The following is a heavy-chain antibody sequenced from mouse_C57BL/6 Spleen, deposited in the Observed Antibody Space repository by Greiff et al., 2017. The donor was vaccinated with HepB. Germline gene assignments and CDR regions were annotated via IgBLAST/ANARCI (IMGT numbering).Heavy chain of an antibody. J-gene: IGHJ4*01. D-gene: IGHD3-2*02. Sequence: QVQLQQPGTELVKPGASVKLSCKASGYTFTSYWMHWVKQRPGQGLEWIGNINPSNGGTNYNEKFKSKATLTVDKSSSTAYMQLSSLTSEDSAVYYCASATAQGRGYYCAMDYWGQGTSVTVSS. CDR3: ASATAQGRGYYCAMDY. V-gene: IGHV1-53*01. CDR1: GYTFTSYW. CDR2: INPSNGGT.